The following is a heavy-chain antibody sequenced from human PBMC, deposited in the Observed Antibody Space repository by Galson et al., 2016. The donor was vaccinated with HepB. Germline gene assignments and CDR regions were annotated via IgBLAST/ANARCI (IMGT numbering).Heavy chain of an antibody. D-gene: IGHD3-3*02. CDR1: GGSISATPYY. V-gene: IGHV4-39*01. Sequence: SETLSLTCTVSGGSISATPYYWGWIRQPPGKGLEWIGSIYFGGSTYYNPSLIGRVTISLDTSKNHFSVRLRSVTASDMAVYYCARHHISSWNLNWLDPWGQGTLVTVSS. CDR3: ARHHISSWNLNWLDP. CDR2: IYFGGST. J-gene: IGHJ5*02.